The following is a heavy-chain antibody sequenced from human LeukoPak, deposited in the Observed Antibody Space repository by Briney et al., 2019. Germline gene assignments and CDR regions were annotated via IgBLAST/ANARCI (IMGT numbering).Heavy chain of an antibody. D-gene: IGHD2-2*01. CDR3: ARYHDLNFDY. CDR1: GGSITGYY. CDR2: FYYSGST. V-gene: IGHV4-59*01. J-gene: IGHJ4*02. Sequence: SETLSLTCTVSGGSITGYYCSWIRKPPGKGLEWIGYFYYSGSTNYNLSLQSRVTISVDKSTKQFSLKLSSATAADTAVYYCARYHDLNFDYWGQGTLVTVSS.